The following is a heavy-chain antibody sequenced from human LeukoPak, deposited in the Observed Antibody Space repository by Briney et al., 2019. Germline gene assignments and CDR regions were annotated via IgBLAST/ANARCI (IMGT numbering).Heavy chain of an antibody. V-gene: IGHV4-59*08. Sequence: PSETLSLTCTVSGGSISSYSWSWIRQPPGKGLEWIGNIYYSGSTNHNPSLKSRVNMSVDTSKNQFSLRLTSVTAADTAVYYCARQAGWGYNSGAIDYWGQGTLVTVSS. CDR3: ARQAGWGYNSGAIDY. D-gene: IGHD5-18*01. J-gene: IGHJ4*02. CDR1: GGSISSYS. CDR2: IYYSGST.